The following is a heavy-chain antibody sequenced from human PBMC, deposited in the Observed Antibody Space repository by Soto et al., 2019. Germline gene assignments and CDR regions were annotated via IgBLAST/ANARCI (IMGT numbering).Heavy chain of an antibody. CDR1: GYTFTSYG. D-gene: IGHD3-3*01. CDR2: ISAYNGNT. CDR3: ARDGTYYDFWSGYYLGGLTLNWFDP. Sequence: GASVKVSCKASGYTFTSYGISWVRQAPGQGLEWMGWISAYNGNTNYAQRLQGRVTMTTDTSTSTAYMELRSLRSDDTAVYYCARDGTYYDFWSGYYLGGLTLNWFDPWGQGTLVTVSS. J-gene: IGHJ5*02. V-gene: IGHV1-18*01.